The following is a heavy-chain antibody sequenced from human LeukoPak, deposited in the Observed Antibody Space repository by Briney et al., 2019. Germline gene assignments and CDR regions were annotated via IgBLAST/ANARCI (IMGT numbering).Heavy chain of an antibody. Sequence: SETLSLTCTVSGGSISTYYWSWIRQPPGKGLEWIGYIYYSGSTNYNPSLKSRVTISVDTSKNQFSLKLSSVTAADTAVYYCARVGDIVVVPAANPVSTWFDPWGQGTLVTVSS. CDR2: IYYSGST. CDR1: GGSISTYY. J-gene: IGHJ5*02. CDR3: ARVGDIVVVPAANPVSTWFDP. V-gene: IGHV4-59*01. D-gene: IGHD2-2*01.